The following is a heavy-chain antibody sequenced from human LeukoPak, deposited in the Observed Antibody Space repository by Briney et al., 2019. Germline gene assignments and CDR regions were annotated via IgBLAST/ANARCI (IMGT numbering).Heavy chain of an antibody. D-gene: IGHD1-26*01. Sequence: SETLSLTFTVSGGSISSSSYYWGWIRQPPGKGLEWIGSIYYSGSTYYNPSLKSRVTISVDTSKNQFSLKLSSVTAADTAVYYCARRSGSYSEIDYWGQGTLVTVSS. V-gene: IGHV4-39*01. CDR2: IYYSGST. J-gene: IGHJ4*02. CDR1: GGSISSSSYY. CDR3: ARRSGSYSEIDY.